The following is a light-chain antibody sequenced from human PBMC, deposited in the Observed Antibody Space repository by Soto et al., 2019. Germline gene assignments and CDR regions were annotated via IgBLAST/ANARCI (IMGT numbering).Light chain of an antibody. CDR3: QQRSNWPT. J-gene: IGKJ5*01. V-gene: IGKV3-11*01. CDR2: DAS. Sequence: EIVLTQSPATLSLSPGERANLSCRASQSISFYLTWYQHKPGQAPRLLIYDASNRATGIPARFSGSGYGTDFTLTISSLEPEDFAVYYCQQRSNWPTFGQGTRLEIK. CDR1: QSISFY.